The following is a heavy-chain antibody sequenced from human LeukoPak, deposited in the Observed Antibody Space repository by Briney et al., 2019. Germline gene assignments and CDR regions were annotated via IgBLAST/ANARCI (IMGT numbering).Heavy chain of an antibody. V-gene: IGHV4-59*01. D-gene: IGHD6-13*01. J-gene: IGHJ4*02. CDR2: IYRVGGA. CDR3: ATRYNSGWSPTFDY. CDR1: GGSMSGYY. Sequence: SETLSLTCTVSGGSMSGYYWGWIRKPPGQGLEYIGYIYRVGGANYNPSVRSRVNISLDTSKNQFSLKLSSVTTADTAVYFCATRYNSGWSPTFDYWGQGILVTVST.